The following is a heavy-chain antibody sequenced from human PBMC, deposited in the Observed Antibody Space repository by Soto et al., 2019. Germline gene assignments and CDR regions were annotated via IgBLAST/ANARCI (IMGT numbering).Heavy chain of an antibody. J-gene: IGHJ6*02. V-gene: IGHV3-11*01. CDR2: VDRTGSPL. CDR1: GFTFSDYY. CDR3: ANLGYSYGSGYYYYGMDV. Sequence: GGSLRLSCAASGFTFSDYYMGWVRQAPGKGLEWISFVDRTGSPLFYADSVKGRFTISRDNAKNSLFLQMNSLRAEDTAVYYCANLGYSYGSGYYYYGMDVWRQGTTVTVSS. D-gene: IGHD5-18*01.